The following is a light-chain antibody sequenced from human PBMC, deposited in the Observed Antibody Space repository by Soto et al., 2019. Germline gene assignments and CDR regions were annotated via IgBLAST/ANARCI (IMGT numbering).Light chain of an antibody. CDR3: KEYGSSGLT. CDR1: QSVSSSY. CDR2: GAS. V-gene: IGKV3-20*01. Sequence: ESALTQSPGTMSLSPGERATLSCRASQSVSSSYLSWYQQKPGQAPRLLIYGASRRATGIPDRFSGSGSGTYFTLTISRLESEDVAVYYCKEYGSSGLTFGGGTKVDIK. J-gene: IGKJ4*01.